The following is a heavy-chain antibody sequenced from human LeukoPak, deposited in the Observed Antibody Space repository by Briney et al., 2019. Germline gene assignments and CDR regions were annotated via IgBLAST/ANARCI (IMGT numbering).Heavy chain of an antibody. D-gene: IGHD6-19*01. J-gene: IGHJ3*02. CDR2: IYHSGST. CDR1: GYSISSGYY. Sequence: SETLSLTCTVSGYSISSGYYWGWIRQPPGKGLEWIGRIYHSGSTYYNPSLKSRVTISVDTSKNQFSLKLSSVTAADTAVYYCARHKYSSGWPPEGAFDIWGQGTMVTVSS. CDR3: ARHKYSSGWPPEGAFDI. V-gene: IGHV4-38-2*02.